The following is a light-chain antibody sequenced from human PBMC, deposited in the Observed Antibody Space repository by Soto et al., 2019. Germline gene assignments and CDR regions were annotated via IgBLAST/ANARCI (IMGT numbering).Light chain of an antibody. CDR1: QSISSY. CDR2: AAS. Sequence: DIQMTQSPSSLSASVGDRVTITCRASQSISSYLNWYQQKPGKAPKLLIYAASSLQSGVPSRFSGSGPGTDFTLTISSLQPDDFATYYCQQYNSYPWTFGQGTKVDIK. J-gene: IGKJ1*01. V-gene: IGKV1-39*01. CDR3: QQYNSYPWT.